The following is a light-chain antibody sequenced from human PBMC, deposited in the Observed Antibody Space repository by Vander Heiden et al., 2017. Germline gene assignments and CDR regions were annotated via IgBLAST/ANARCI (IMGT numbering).Light chain of an antibody. CDR2: EVS. Sequence: QPALTQPASVSGSPGQSITISCTGTSSDVGGYNYVSWYQQHADKAPKLMIYEVSNRPSGVSNRFSGSKSGNTASLTISGLQAEDEADYYCSSYTSSTRVFGGGTKLTVL. J-gene: IGLJ3*02. V-gene: IGLV2-14*01. CDR3: SSYTSSTRV. CDR1: SSDVGGYNY.